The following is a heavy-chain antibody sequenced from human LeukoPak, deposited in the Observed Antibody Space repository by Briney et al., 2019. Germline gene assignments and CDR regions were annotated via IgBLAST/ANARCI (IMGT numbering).Heavy chain of an antibody. D-gene: IGHD6-6*01. CDR1: GYTFTSYG. Sequence: EASVKVSCKASGYTFTSYGISWVRQAPGQGLEWMGWISAHNGNTNYAQKLQGRVTMTTDTSTSTAYMEPRSLRSDDTAVYYCARVGIAARPFPFDYWGQGTLVTVSS. J-gene: IGHJ4*02. CDR3: ARVGIAARPFPFDY. V-gene: IGHV1-18*01. CDR2: ISAHNGNT.